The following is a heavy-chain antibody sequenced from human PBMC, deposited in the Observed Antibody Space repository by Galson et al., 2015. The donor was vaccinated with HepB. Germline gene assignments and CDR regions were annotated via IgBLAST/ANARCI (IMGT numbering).Heavy chain of an antibody. V-gene: IGHV2-70*01. J-gene: IGHJ6*02. CDR2: IDWDDDK. CDR1: GSSLSTSGMC. CDR3: ARIRVSAAAGRGDYGMDV. D-gene: IGHD6-13*01. Sequence: PALVKPTQTLTLTCTFSGSSLSTSGMCVSWIRQPPGKALEWLALIDWDDDKYYSTSLKTRLTISKDTSKNQVVLTMTNMDPVDTATYYCARIRVSAAAGRGDYGMDVWGQGTTVTVSS.